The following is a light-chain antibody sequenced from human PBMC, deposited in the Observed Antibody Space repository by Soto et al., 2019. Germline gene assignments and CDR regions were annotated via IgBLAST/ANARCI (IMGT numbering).Light chain of an antibody. CDR1: QSISSW. Sequence: DIQMTQSPSTLSASVGDRVTITCRASQSISSWLAWYQQKPGKAPKLLIYDASSLESGVPSRFSGSGSGTDFTLTISRLEPEDVAVYYCQQYGSSPFTFGPGTKVDIK. CDR2: DAS. CDR3: QQYGSSPFT. J-gene: IGKJ3*01. V-gene: IGKV1-5*01.